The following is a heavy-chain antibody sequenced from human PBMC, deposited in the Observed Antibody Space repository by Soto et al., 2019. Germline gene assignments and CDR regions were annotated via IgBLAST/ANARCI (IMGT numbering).Heavy chain of an antibody. J-gene: IGHJ5*02. CDR1: GGSISSGGYY. CDR2: IYYSGST. Sequence: SETLSLTCTVSGGSISSGGYYWSWIRQHPGKGLEWIGYIYYSGSTYYNQSLKSRVTISVDTSKNQFSLKLRSVTAADTAVYYCAISSGYADWFDPWGQGTLVTVSS. V-gene: IGHV4-31*03. CDR3: AISSGYADWFDP. D-gene: IGHD3-22*01.